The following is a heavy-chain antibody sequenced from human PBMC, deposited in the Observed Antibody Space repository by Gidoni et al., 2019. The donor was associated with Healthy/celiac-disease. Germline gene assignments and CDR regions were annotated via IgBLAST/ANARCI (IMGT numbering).Heavy chain of an antibody. J-gene: IGHJ5*02. V-gene: IGHV3-21*01. D-gene: IGHD2-15*01. CDR3: ARDRGGYCSGGSCYPGNWFDP. CDR1: GFTSSSYS. CDR2: ISSSSSYI. Sequence: EVQLVESGGGLVKPGGSLRLSCAASGFTSSSYSMNWVRQAPGKGLEWVSSISSSSSYIYYADSVKGRFTISRDNAKNSLYLQMNSLRAEDTAVYYCARDRGGYCSGGSCYPGNWFDPWGQGTLVTVSS.